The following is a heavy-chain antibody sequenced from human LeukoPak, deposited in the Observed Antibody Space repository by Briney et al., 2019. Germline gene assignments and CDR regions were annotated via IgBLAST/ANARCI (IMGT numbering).Heavy chain of an antibody. Sequence: ASVKVSCKASGYTFTGYYMHWVRQAPGQGLEWMGWINPNSGGTNYVQKFQGRVTMTRDTSISTAYMELSRLRSDDTAVYYCASSIPPPRAGRFSLDYWGQGTLVSVSS. J-gene: IGHJ4*02. CDR1: GYTFTGYY. CDR3: ASSIPPPRAGRFSLDY. D-gene: IGHD3-3*01. CDR2: INPNSGGT. V-gene: IGHV1-2*02.